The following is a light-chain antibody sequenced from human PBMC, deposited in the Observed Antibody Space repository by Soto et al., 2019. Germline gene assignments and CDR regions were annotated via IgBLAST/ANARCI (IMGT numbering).Light chain of an antibody. V-gene: IGLV7-43*01. Sequence: QTVVTQEPSLTVSPGGTVTLTCASSTGAVTSGYYPNWFQQKPGQAPGALIYSTSNKHSWTPARFSGSLLGGKAALTLSGVQPEDEAEYYCLLYYGGAQPYYVFGTGTQLTVL. CDR1: TGAVTSGYY. CDR3: LLYYGGAQPYYV. J-gene: IGLJ1*01. CDR2: STS.